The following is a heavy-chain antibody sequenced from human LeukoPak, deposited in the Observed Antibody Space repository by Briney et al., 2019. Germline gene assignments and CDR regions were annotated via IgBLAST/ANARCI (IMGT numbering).Heavy chain of an antibody. CDR1: GFTFSSSA. Sequence: PGGSLRLSCAASGFTFSSSAMSWVRQAPGKGLEWVSSIDSSGGYMFYADSVKGRFIISRDNAKDSLYLQMNSLRVEDTAVYYCLRGDRRDYWGQGTLVTVSS. V-gene: IGHV3-21*06. CDR2: IDSSGGYM. CDR3: LRGDRRDY. J-gene: IGHJ4*02.